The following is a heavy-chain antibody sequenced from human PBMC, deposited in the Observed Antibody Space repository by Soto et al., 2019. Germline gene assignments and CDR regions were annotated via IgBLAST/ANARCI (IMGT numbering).Heavy chain of an antibody. Sequence: QVKLVQSGAEVKKPGASVKVSCKASGYTFTNYAFSWVRQAPGQGLEWMGWIRAYNGNTNYPQKLQGRVTMTTDTYTSTAYMELRSLRSDDTAVYYCARYLAAAGPFACWGQGTLVTVSS. CDR2: IRAYNGNT. CDR3: ARYLAAAGPFAC. J-gene: IGHJ4*02. CDR1: GYTFTNYA. D-gene: IGHD6-13*01. V-gene: IGHV1-18*01.